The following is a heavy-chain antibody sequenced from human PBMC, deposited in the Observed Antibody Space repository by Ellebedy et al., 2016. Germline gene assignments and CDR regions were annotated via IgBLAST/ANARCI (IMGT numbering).Heavy chain of an antibody. Sequence: GGSLRLSXAASGFTFDDYAMHWVRQAPGKGLEWVSGISWNSGSIGYADSVKGRFTISRDNAKNSLYLQMNSLRAEDTALYYCAKPSVTSPSGDYWGQGTLVTVSS. CDR2: ISWNSGSI. V-gene: IGHV3-9*01. CDR3: AKPSVTSPSGDY. J-gene: IGHJ4*02. D-gene: IGHD4-17*01. CDR1: GFTFDDYA.